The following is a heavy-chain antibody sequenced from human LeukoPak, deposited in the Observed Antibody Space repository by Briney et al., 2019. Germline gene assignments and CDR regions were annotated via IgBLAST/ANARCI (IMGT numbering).Heavy chain of an antibody. CDR3: AGGPMTTVTTDM. Sequence: PQTLSLPRLLCGGSLSSGGFHWRWLRPHPGKGLEWIGYIYYSGSTYYNPSLKTRVTISVDTPKNQFSLNLISVTSAHTAVYCCAGGPMTTVTTDMWGEATMVTVS. CDR1: GGSLSSGGFH. CDR2: IYYSGST. V-gene: IGHV4-31*03. D-gene: IGHD4-11*01. J-gene: IGHJ3*02.